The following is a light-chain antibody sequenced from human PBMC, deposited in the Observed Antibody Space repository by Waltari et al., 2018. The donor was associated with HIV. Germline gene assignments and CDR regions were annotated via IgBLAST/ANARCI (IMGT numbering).Light chain of an antibody. CDR2: DVS. V-gene: IGLV2-14*03. CDR3: SSYTSSSTLVV. J-gene: IGLJ2*01. Sequence: QSALTQPASVSGSPGQSITIPCTGTSSAVGGYNYVSWYQQHPGKAPKLMIYDVSNRTSGVSNRFSGSKSGNTASLTISGLQAEDEADYYCSSYTSSSTLVVFGGGTKLTVL. CDR1: SSAVGGYNY.